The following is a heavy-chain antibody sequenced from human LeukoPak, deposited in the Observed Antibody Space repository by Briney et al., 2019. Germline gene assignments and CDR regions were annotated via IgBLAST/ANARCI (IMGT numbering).Heavy chain of an antibody. CDR2: IYPGDLRV. CDR1: GYSFTSHW. V-gene: IGHV5-51*01. Sequence: GESLKISCQGFGYSFTSHWHGRVRQIPGKGMEWMGVIYPGDLRVRYNPSFQGQVTISVDKSINTAYLQWVSLRASDSAMYYCACRDLTSTWSFPWGQGTLVTVSS. CDR3: ACRDLTSTWSFP. J-gene: IGHJ5*02. D-gene: IGHD6-13*01.